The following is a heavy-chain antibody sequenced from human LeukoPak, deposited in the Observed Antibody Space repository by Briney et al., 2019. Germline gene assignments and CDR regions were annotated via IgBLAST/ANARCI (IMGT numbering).Heavy chain of an antibody. D-gene: IGHD3-10*01. CDR2: IYYSGTT. V-gene: IGHV4-31*03. CDR3: ARDAEYYYGSGSYSSGIDV. Sequence: SATLSLTCTVSGGSISRSGYYWSWIRQHPGKGLEWFGYIYYSGTTYYNPSLKGRVTISVDTSKTQFSLKLSSVTAADTAVYYCARDAEYYYGSGSYSSGIDVWGQGTTVTVSS. J-gene: IGHJ6*02. CDR1: GGSISRSGYY.